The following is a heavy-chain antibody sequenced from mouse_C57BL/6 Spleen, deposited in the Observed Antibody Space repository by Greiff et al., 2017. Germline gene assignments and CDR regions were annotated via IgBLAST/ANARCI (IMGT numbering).Heavy chain of an antibody. V-gene: IGHV1-82*01. J-gene: IGHJ2*01. D-gene: IGHD1-1*01. CDR2: IYPGDGDT. CDR1: GYAFSSSW. Sequence: QVQLQQSGPELVKPGASVKISCKASGYAFSSSWMNWVKQRPGKGLEWIGRIYPGDGDTNYNGKFKGKATLTAYKSSSTAYMQLSSLTSDDSAVYFCVITTVVASYYFDYWGQGTTLTVSS. CDR3: VITTVVASYYFDY.